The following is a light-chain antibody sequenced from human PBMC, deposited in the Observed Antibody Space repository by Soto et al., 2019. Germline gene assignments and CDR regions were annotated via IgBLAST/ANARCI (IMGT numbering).Light chain of an antibody. CDR2: KES. J-gene: IGKJ1*01. Sequence: DIQMTQSPSSLSASVGDRVTITCRASQNIIFYLNWYQQKPGKAPKILIYKESSLESGVPSRFSGSGSGTELNLTISRLQPDDFATYYCQKYNSYSRTCGQGTKVDIK. CDR1: QNIIFY. CDR3: QKYNSYSRT. V-gene: IGKV1-5*03.